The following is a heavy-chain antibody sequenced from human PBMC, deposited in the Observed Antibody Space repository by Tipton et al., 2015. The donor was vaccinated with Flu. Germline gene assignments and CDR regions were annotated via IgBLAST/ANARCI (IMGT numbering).Heavy chain of an antibody. CDR1: GFTFSSSG. D-gene: IGHD5-24*01. Sequence: AASGFTFSSSGMHWVRQAPGKGLEWVAVIWYDGSNKYYADSVKGRFTISRDNSKNTLYLQMNSLRAEDTAVYYCARDRDGYNCALDYWGQGTLVTVSS. CDR3: ARDRDGYNCALDY. V-gene: IGHV3-33*01. CDR2: IWYDGSNK. J-gene: IGHJ4*02.